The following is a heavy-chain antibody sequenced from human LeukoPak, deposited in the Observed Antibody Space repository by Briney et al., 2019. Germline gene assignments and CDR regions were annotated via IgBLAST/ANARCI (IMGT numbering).Heavy chain of an antibody. CDR2: IKKDGSER. Sequence: AGGSLRLSCEGSGFTFSDYWMSWVRQAPGKGLEWVANIKKDGSERFYVDSLRDRFSISRDNAKNSLYLQMNSLRAEDTAVYYCARDSATLDYWGQGALVTVSS. J-gene: IGHJ4*02. V-gene: IGHV3-7*01. CDR1: GFTFSDYW. CDR3: ARDSATLDY.